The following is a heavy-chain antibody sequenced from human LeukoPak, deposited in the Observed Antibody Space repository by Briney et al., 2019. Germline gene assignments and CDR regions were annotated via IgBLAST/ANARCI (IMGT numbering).Heavy chain of an antibody. D-gene: IGHD3-22*01. V-gene: IGHV3-23*01. Sequence: GGSLRLSCAASGFSVTGKDMSWVRQAPGKGLEWVSAISGSGGSTYYADSVKGRFTISRDNSKNTLYLQMNSLRAEDTAVYYCAKGHYYDSSGYYTAYYYYGMDVWGQGTTVTVSS. CDR1: GFSVTGKD. CDR3: AKGHYYDSSGYYTAYYYYGMDV. J-gene: IGHJ6*02. CDR2: ISGSGGST.